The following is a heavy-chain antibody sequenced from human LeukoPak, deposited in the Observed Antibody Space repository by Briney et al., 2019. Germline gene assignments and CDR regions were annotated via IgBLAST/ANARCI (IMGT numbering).Heavy chain of an antibody. CDR2: MNPNSGNT. CDR1: GYTFTSYD. V-gene: IGHV1-8*01. J-gene: IGHJ4*02. D-gene: IGHD4-17*01. Sequence: ASVKVSCKASGYTFTSYDINWVRQATGQGLEWMGWMNPNSGNTGYAQKFQGRVTMTRNTSISTAYMELSSLRSEDTAVYYCARVLPLTQYLRCFDCWGQGTLVTVSS. CDR3: ARVLPLTQYLRCFDC.